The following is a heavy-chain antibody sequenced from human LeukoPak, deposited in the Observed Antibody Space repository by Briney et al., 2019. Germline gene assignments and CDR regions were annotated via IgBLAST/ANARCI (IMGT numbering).Heavy chain of an antibody. CDR3: ARDSYYDSSGYYLSYFDY. Sequence: PGGSLRLSCAASGFTFDDYAMHWVRQAPGKGLEWVSLISGDGGSTYYADSVKGRFTISRDNAKNSLYLQMNSLRAEDTAVYYCARDSYYDSSGYYLSYFDYWGQGTLVTVSS. D-gene: IGHD3-22*01. CDR2: ISGDGGST. CDR1: GFTFDDYA. V-gene: IGHV3-43*02. J-gene: IGHJ4*02.